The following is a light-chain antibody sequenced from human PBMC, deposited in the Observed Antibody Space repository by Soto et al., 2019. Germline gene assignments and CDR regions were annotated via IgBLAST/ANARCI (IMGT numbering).Light chain of an antibody. CDR1: QSISTY. CDR3: HQTHSPPLT. J-gene: IGKJ5*01. V-gene: IGKV1-39*01. Sequence: GDRVTLTCRASQSISTYLNWYQQKPGKAPDLLIYTASNLESGVPSRLSGSGSGTDFTLTISNLRPEDFATYYCHQTHSPPLTFGQGTRLEIK. CDR2: TAS.